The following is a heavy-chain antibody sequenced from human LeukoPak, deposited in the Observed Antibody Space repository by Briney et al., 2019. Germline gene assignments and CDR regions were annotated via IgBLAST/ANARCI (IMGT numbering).Heavy chain of an antibody. Sequence: PGGSLRLSCAASGFTVSSNYMSWVRQAPGKGLEWVSVIYSGGTTYYADSVKGRFTISRDNSKNTLYLQMNSLRAEDTAVYYCARDLGAYCGGDCYDYWGQGTLVTVSS. D-gene: IGHD2-21*01. J-gene: IGHJ4*02. CDR3: ARDLGAYCGGDCYDY. CDR1: GFTVSSNY. V-gene: IGHV3-66*01. CDR2: IYSGGTT.